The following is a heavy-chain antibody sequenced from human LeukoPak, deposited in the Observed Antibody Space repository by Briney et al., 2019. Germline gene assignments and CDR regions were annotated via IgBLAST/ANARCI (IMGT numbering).Heavy chain of an antibody. V-gene: IGHV3-7*01. J-gene: IGHJ1*01. CDR2: IKQDGSEK. D-gene: IGHD2-2*01. CDR1: GFTFSSYS. CDR3: ARGVVPAAPFQH. Sequence: GGFLRLSCAASGFTFSSYSMNWVRQAPGKGLEWVANIKQDGSEKYYVDSVKGRFTISRDNAKNSLYLQMNSLRAEDTAEYYCARGVVPAAPFQHWGQGTLVTVSS.